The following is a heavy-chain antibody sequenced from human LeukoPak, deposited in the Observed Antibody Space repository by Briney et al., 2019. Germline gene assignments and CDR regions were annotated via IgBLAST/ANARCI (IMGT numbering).Heavy chain of an antibody. Sequence: PSETLSLTCTISGGSISSSYWTWIRQPPGKGLEWIGYIYYSGSTNYNPSLKSRVTISVDTSKNQFSLKLSSVTAADTAVYYCARHRGYSYSRGGPIDYWGQGTLVTVSS. D-gene: IGHD5-18*01. V-gene: IGHV4-59*08. J-gene: IGHJ4*02. CDR2: IYYSGST. CDR3: ARHRGYSYSRGGPIDY. CDR1: GGSISSSY.